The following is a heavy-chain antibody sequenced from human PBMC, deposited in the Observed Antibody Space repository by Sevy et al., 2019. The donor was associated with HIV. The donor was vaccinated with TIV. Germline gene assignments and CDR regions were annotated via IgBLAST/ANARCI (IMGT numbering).Heavy chain of an antibody. J-gene: IGHJ4*02. CDR1: GGSISSSSYY. Sequence: SETLSLTCTVSGGSISSSSYYWGWIRQPPGKGLEWIGSIYYSGSTYYNPSLKSRVTISVDTSKNQFSLKLSSVTAADTAVYYCARHMRVGYSGSSSRGIDYWGLGTLVTVSS. CDR3: ARHMRVGYSGSSSRGIDY. V-gene: IGHV4-39*01. CDR2: IYYSGST. D-gene: IGHD1-26*01.